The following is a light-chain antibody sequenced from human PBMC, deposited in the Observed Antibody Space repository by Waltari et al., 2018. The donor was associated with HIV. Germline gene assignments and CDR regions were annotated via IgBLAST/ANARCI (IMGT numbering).Light chain of an antibody. CDR1: SRDVGGYNY. CDR2: DVS. V-gene: IGLV2-14*03. CDR3: NSYTTSSTLHVV. J-gene: IGLJ2*01. Sequence: QSALTQPASVSGSPGQSITISCTGTSRDVGGYNYVSWHQHHPGKAPKLMIYDVSNRPSGVSNRFSGSKSGNTASLTISGLQAEDEADYYCNSYTTSSTLHVVFGGGTKLTVL.